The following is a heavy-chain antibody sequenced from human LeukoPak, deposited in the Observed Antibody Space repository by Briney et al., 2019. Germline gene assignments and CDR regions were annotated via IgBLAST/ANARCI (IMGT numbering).Heavy chain of an antibody. CDR1: GFTFTNYW. CDR2: LPPDELGI. V-gene: IGHV3-74*01. D-gene: IGHD6-6*01. CDR3: VGTIASRGSEY. J-gene: IGHJ4*02. Sequence: GGSLRLSCAASGFTFTNYWMHWVRQAPGMGLVWVSRLPPDELGIIYADSVKGRFTVSRDNAKNTVYLQMNDLRVDDTAMYYCVGTIASRGSEYWGQGALVTVSS.